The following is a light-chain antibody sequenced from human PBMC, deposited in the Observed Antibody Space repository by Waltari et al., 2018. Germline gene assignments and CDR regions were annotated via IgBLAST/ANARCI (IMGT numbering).Light chain of an antibody. CDR3: QQYDDLPRWT. CDR2: DAS. CDR1: QDISNY. J-gene: IGKJ1*01. V-gene: IGKV1-33*01. Sequence: DIQMTQSPSSLSASVGDRVTITCQASQDISNYLNWYQHKPGKAPKLLIYDASSVETGVPLRFSGSGSGTDFTFTISSLQPEDIATYYCQQYDDLPRWTFGQGTKVEI.